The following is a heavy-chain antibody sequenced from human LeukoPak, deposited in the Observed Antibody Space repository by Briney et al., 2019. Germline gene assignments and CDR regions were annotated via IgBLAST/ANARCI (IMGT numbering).Heavy chain of an antibody. CDR2: IKQTSSGGTI. D-gene: IGHD2-15*01. Sequence: GGSLRLFCAVSGFIFSGACMSGVREAPGEGLEWIGCIKQTSSGGTIDYAAPVKDRLTISRDDSINTLYLQMNSLKTEDTGVYYCTTGFTAATHDGYWGQGTLVTVSS. V-gene: IGHV3-15*01. J-gene: IGHJ4*02. CDR1: GFIFSGAC. CDR3: TTGFTAATHDGY.